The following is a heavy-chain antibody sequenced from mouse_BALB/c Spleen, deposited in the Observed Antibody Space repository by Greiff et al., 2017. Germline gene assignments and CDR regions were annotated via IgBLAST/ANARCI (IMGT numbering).Heavy chain of an antibody. CDR1: GYTFTDYA. D-gene: IGHD2-14*01. CDR2: ISTYYGNT. Sequence: VQLQQSGPELVRPGVSVKISCKGSGYTFTDYAMHWVKQSHAKSLEWIGVISTYYGNTNYNQKFKGKATMTVDKSSSTAYMELARLTSEDSAIYYCAREYDGAMDYWGQGTSVTVSS. CDR3: AREYDGAMDY. J-gene: IGHJ4*01. V-gene: IGHV1-67*01.